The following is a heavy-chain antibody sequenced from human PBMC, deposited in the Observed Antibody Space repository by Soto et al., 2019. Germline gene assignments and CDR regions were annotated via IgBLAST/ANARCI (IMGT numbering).Heavy chain of an antibody. D-gene: IGHD2-15*01. CDR1: GGSISSYY. CDR3: ARIRLVVDAFDI. V-gene: IGHV4-59*01. Sequence: SETLSLTCTVSGGSISSYYWSWIRQPPGKGLEWIGYIYYSGSTNYNPSLKSRVTISVDTSKNQFSLKLSSVTAADTAVYYCARIRLVVDAFDIWGQGTMVTVSS. CDR2: IYYSGST. J-gene: IGHJ3*02.